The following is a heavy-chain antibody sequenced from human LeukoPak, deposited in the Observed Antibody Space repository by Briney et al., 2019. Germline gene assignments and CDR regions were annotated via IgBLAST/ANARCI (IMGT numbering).Heavy chain of an antibody. CDR2: IYTSGST. J-gene: IGHJ4*02. V-gene: IGHV4-4*07. Sequence: TSETLSLTCTVSGGSISSYYWSWIRQPAGKGLEWIGRIYTSGSTNYNPSLKSRVTMSVDTSKNQFSLKLSSVTAADTAVYYCARDVDYYDSSGYYSRGFDYWGQGTLVTVSS. CDR1: GGSISSYY. D-gene: IGHD3-22*01. CDR3: ARDVDYYDSSGYYSRGFDY.